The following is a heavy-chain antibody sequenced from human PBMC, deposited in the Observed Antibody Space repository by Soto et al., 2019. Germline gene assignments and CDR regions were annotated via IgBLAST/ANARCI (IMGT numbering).Heavy chain of an antibody. CDR1: GYTFTSYD. CDR3: ACLPWANYYSYGMDV. D-gene: IGHD7-27*01. V-gene: IGHV1-8*01. Sequence: QVQLVQSGAEVKKPGASVKVSCKASGYTFTSYDINWVRQATGQGLEWMGWMNPNSGNTGYAQKFQGRVTMTRNTARSTADMELSSLRSEDTAVSYCACLPWANYYSYGMDVWGQGTTVTVSS. J-gene: IGHJ6*02. CDR2: MNPNSGNT.